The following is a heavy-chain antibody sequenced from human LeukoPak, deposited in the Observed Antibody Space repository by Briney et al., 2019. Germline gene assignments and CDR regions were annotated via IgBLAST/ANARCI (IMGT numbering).Heavy chain of an antibody. D-gene: IGHD1-26*01. CDR1: GGSISSYY. CDR3: ARDPVGATEPYYFDY. J-gene: IGHJ4*02. V-gene: IGHV4-4*07. CDR2: IYTSGST. Sequence: PSETLSLTCTVSGGSISSYYWSWIRQPAGKGLEWIGRIYTSGSTNYNPSLKSRVTMSVDTSKNQFSLKLSSVTAADTAVYYCARDPVGATEPYYFDYWGQGTLVTVSS.